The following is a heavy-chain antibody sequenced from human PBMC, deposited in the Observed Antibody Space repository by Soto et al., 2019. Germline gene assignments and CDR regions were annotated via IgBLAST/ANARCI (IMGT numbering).Heavy chain of an antibody. V-gene: IGHV1-69*02. Sequence: GASVKVSCKASGGTFSSYTISWVRQAPGQGLEWMGRIIPILGIANYAQKFQGRVTITADKSTSTAYIELSSLRSEDTAVYYCARVRSGEDKQSKYRNNLYFDYWGQGTLVTVSS. CDR2: IIPILGIA. CDR3: ARVRSGEDKQSKYRNNLYFDY. J-gene: IGHJ4*02. D-gene: IGHD3-16*02. CDR1: GGTFSSYT.